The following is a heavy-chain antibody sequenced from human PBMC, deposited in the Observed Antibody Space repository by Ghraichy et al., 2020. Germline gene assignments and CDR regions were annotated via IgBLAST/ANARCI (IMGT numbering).Heavy chain of an antibody. V-gene: IGHV3-48*03. CDR3: ASPLTTAVTTRGDY. D-gene: IGHD4-17*01. CDR2: INPGGSSM. Sequence: GGSLRLSCAASGFTFSSYEMNWVRQAPGKGLEWVSYINPGGSSMYYADSVKGRFTISRDNAKNSLYLQMNSLRVEDTAVYYCASPLTTAVTTRGDYWGQGTLVTVSS. CDR1: GFTFSSYE. J-gene: IGHJ4*02.